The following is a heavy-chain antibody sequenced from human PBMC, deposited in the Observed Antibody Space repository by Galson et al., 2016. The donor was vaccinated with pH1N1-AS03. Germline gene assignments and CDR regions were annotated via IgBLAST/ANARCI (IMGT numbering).Heavy chain of an antibody. V-gene: IGHV3-7*01. J-gene: IGHJ4*02. CDR1: DVSLRAYG. CDR3: GGHEGCIKEY. D-gene: IGHD1-26*01. CDR2: TNPDGSQK. Sequence: SLRLSCAASDVSLRAYGMSWVRQSPGKGLEWVASTNPDGSQKDYLDSVKGRFTISKDNAKNSLSLQMSSLRVEDTAFYYCGGHEGCIKEYWGQGTLVTVSS.